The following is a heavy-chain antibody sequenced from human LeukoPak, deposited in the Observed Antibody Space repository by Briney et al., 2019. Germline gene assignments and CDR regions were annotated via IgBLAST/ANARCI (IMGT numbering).Heavy chain of an antibody. D-gene: IGHD6-6*01. Sequence: GGSLRLSCAASGFTVSSNYMSWVRQAPGKGLEWVSYISSSGNTISYADSVKGRFTISRDNAKNSLYLQVISLRAEDTAVYYCARGPSIAARYDAFDIWGQGTMVTVSS. CDR3: ARGPSIAARYDAFDI. CDR2: ISSSGNTI. V-gene: IGHV3-11*04. J-gene: IGHJ3*02. CDR1: GFTVSSNY.